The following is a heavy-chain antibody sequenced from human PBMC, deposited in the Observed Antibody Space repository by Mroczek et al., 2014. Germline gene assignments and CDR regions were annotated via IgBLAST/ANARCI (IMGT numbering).Heavy chain of an antibody. CDR2: IYTSGST. CDR1: GGSISSYY. CDR3: ARGGFSGWYGKIDY. V-gene: IGHV4-4*07. J-gene: IGHJ4*02. Sequence: QVQLQESGPGLVKPSETLSLTCTVSGGSISSYYWSWIRQPAGKGLEWIGRIYTSGSTNYNPSLKSRVTMSVDTSKNQFSLKLSSVTAADTAVYYCARGGFSGWYGKIDYWGQGNPGSPSPQ. D-gene: IGHD6-19*01.